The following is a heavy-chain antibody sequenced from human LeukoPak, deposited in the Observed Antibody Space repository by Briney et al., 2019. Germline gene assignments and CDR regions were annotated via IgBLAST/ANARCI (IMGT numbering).Heavy chain of an antibody. CDR1: GGSFSGYF. J-gene: IGHJ3*02. CDR3: ARGYSGYDWGYALDI. CDR2: INHSGST. V-gene: IGHV4-34*01. Sequence: SETLSLTCAVYGGSFSGYFWNWIRQPPGKGLEWIGEINHSGSTNYNPSLKSRVTISLDTSKNQFSLKLSSVTAADTAVYYCARGYSGYDWGYALDIWGQGTMVTVSS. D-gene: IGHD5-12*01.